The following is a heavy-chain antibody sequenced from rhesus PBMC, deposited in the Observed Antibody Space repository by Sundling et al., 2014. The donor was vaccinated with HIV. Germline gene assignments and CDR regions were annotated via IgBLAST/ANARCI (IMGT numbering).Heavy chain of an antibody. D-gene: IGHD3-28*01. Sequence: QVQLQESGPRLVKPSETLPLTCAVSGASISTNYWSWIRQAPGKGLEWIGEINGNSGSTNYNPSLKSRVTISRDTSKNHFSLKLSSVTAADTAVYYCAMGGTFYSDGGRLDYWGQGVLVTVSS. CDR3: AMGGTFYSDGGRLDY. CDR2: INGNSGST. V-gene: IGHV4-80*01. CDR1: GASISTNY. J-gene: IGHJ4*01.